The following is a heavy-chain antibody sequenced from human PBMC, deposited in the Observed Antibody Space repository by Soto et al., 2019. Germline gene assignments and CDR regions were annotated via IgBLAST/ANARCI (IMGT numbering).Heavy chain of an antibody. CDR1: GFTFSSYG. D-gene: IGHD4-17*01. CDR2: ISYDGSNK. V-gene: IGHV3-30*18. Sequence: QVQLVESGGGVVQPGRSLRLSCAASGFTFSSYGMHWVRQAPGKGLEWVAVISYDGSNKYYADSVKGRFTISRDNSKNTLYLQMNSLRAEDTAGYYCAKDLRGYDYGKGGNWFDPWGQGTLVTVSS. CDR3: AKDLRGYDYGKGGNWFDP. J-gene: IGHJ5*02.